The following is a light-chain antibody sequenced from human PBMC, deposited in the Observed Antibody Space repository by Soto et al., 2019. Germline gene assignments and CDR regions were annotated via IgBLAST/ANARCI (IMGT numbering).Light chain of an antibody. V-gene: IGKV1-5*01. J-gene: IGKJ1*01. CDR2: DAS. CDR1: QNINNW. Sequence: DFQMTQSPSTLSASVGDRVTITCRASQNINNWVAWYQQKPGKAPKFLIYDASTLQRGVPSRFSGSGFGTEFSLTISSLQPDDFGSYYCQHTRTFGQGTKVELK. CDR3: QHTRT.